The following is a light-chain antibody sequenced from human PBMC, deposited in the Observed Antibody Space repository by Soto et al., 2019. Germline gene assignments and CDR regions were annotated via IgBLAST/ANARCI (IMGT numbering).Light chain of an antibody. J-gene: IGKJ1*01. V-gene: IGKV3-15*01. CDR2: GAS. Sequence: EIVMTQSPATLSVSPGERATLSCRASQSVSSNLAWYQQKNGQAPRLLIYGASTRDTGIPARFSGSGSGTEFTLTISRLQSEDFEVYYCQQYNNWPRTFGQGTKVDIK. CDR1: QSVSSN. CDR3: QQYNNWPRT.